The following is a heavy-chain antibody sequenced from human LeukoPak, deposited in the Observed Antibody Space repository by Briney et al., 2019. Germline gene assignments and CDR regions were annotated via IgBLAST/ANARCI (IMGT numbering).Heavy chain of an antibody. CDR1: GLTFSNYA. V-gene: IGHV3-23*01. D-gene: IGHD2-15*01. CDR2: INGRDGRT. CDR3: ARGVAFAFDM. Sequence: PGGSLRLSCAAPGLTFSNYAMGWVRQAPGKGLEWVSSINGRDGRTYYADSVRGRFSISSDNSKNTLFLQMNSLRAEDTAVYYCARGVAFAFDMWGQGTVVTVSS. J-gene: IGHJ3*02.